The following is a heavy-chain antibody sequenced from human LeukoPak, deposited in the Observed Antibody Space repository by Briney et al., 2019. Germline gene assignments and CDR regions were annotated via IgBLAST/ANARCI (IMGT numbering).Heavy chain of an antibody. CDR1: GFTFSSYE. CDR3: ARDYGGFYFDY. Sequence: GGSLRLSCAASGFTFSSYEMNWVRQAPGKGLERVSYISSSGSTIYYADSVKGRFTISRDNAKNSLYLQMNSLRAEDTAVYYCARDYGGFYFDYWGQGTLVTVSS. V-gene: IGHV3-48*03. CDR2: ISSSGSTI. J-gene: IGHJ4*02. D-gene: IGHD4-23*01.